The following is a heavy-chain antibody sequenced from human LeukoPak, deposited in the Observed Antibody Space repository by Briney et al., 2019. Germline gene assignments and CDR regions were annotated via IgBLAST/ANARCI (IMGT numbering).Heavy chain of an antibody. CDR2: ISSSGSTI. CDR3: ARQEVDYGAPAGFHN. D-gene: IGHD4-17*01. V-gene: IGHV3-48*03. J-gene: IGHJ4*02. CDR1: GFNFSSYE. Sequence: PGGSLRLSCAASGFNFSSYEMNWVRQAPGKGLERVSYISSSGSTIYHADSVKGRFTISRGNAKNALYLQMTSMRAEDTAVYYCARQEVDYGAPAGFHNWGQGTLVTVSS.